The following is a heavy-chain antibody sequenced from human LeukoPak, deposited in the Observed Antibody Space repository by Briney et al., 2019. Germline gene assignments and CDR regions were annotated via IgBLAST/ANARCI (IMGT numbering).Heavy chain of an antibody. CDR3: ARENQGYYDTSGYPRDWFDP. J-gene: IGHJ5*02. Sequence: ASVKVSCKASGYTFTSYGISWVRQAPGQGLEWMGWISAYNGNTNYAQKLQGRVTMTTDTSTSTAYMELRSLRSDDTAVYYCARENQGYYDTSGYPRDWFDPWGQGTLVTVSS. CDR2: ISAYNGNT. V-gene: IGHV1-18*01. D-gene: IGHD3-22*01. CDR1: GYTFTSYG.